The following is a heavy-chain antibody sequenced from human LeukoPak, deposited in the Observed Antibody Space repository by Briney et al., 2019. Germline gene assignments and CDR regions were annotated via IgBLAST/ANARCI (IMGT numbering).Heavy chain of an antibody. CDR1: GFTFSSYS. D-gene: IGHD4-17*01. CDR3: ARNDYGDYVGVDY. CDR2: ISSSSSYM. Sequence: PGGSLRLSCAASGFTFSSYSMNWVRQAPGKGLEWVSSISSSSSYMYYADSVKGRFTISRDNAKNSLYLQMNSLRAEDTAVYYCARNDYGDYVGVDYWGQGTLVAVSS. V-gene: IGHV3-21*01. J-gene: IGHJ4*02.